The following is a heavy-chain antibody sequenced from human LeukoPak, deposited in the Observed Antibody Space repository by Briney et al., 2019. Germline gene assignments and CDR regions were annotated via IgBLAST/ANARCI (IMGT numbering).Heavy chain of an antibody. CDR1: AFTFGNYW. D-gene: IGHD2-15*01. CDR3: ARGNKWSFDS. Sequence: GGSLRLSCAASAFTFGNYWMHWVRQAPGKGLVWVSRINSDGSSTTYAGSVKGRFTISRDNAKNTLYLQMNSLRAEDTAVYYCARGNKWSFDSWGQGALVTVSS. V-gene: IGHV3-74*03. J-gene: IGHJ4*02. CDR2: INSDGSST.